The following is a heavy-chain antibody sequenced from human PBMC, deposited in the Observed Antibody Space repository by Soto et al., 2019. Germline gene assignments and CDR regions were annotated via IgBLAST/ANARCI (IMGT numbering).Heavy chain of an antibody. J-gene: IGHJ4*02. Sequence: QVQLVQSGAEVKKPGASVKVSCKTSDYTFTSYGISWVRQAPGQGLEWMGWINPYNGNTNYAQKFQGRVTMTTDTSTSTAYMELSSLRSDDTAVYYCTRDNYYYDSSIYFPSFDYWGQGTLVTVSS. V-gene: IGHV1-18*01. CDR2: INPYNGNT. CDR3: TRDNYYYDSSIYFPSFDY. D-gene: IGHD3-22*01. CDR1: DYTFTSYG.